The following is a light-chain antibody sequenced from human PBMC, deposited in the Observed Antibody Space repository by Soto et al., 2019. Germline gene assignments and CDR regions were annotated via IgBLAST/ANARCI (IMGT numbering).Light chain of an antibody. V-gene: IGKV3-20*01. J-gene: IGKJ1*01. CDR2: GAS. CDR3: QHYGTSLSGT. Sequence: EIVLTQSPGTLSLSPGERATLSCRASQSVGSSHLAWYQQKPGQAPRLLIFGASSRATGIPDRFSGSGSGTDFTLTISRLEPEDFAVYYCQHYGTSLSGTFGQGTKEDIK. CDR1: QSVGSSH.